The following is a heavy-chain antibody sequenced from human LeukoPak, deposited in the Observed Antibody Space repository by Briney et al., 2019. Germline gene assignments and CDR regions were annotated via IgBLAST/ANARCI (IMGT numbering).Heavy chain of an antibody. CDR2: IYYSGST. CDR1: GGSISSGGYY. J-gene: IGHJ6*03. Sequence: SETLSLTCTVSGGSISSGGYYWSWIRQHPGKGLEWIGYIYYSGSTYYNPSLKSRVTISVDTSKNQFPLKLSSVTAADTAVYYCARARWYCSSTSCSHKYYYMDVWGKGTTVTVSS. D-gene: IGHD2-2*01. V-gene: IGHV4-31*03. CDR3: ARARWYCSSTSCSHKYYYMDV.